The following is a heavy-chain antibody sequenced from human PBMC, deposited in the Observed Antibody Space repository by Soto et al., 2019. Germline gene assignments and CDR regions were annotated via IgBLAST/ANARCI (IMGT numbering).Heavy chain of an antibody. D-gene: IGHD2-2*02. J-gene: IGHJ6*02. CDR3: ARGCISTSCYRSYYYGMDV. Sequence: QVQLVQSGAEVKKPGSSVKVSCKASGGTFSSYAISWVRQAPGQGLEWMGGIIPIFGTANYAQKFQGRVTITADESTSTAYMELSSLRSEDTAVYYCARGCISTSCYRSYYYGMDVWGQGTTVTVSS. CDR2: IIPIFGTA. V-gene: IGHV1-69*12. CDR1: GGTFSSYA.